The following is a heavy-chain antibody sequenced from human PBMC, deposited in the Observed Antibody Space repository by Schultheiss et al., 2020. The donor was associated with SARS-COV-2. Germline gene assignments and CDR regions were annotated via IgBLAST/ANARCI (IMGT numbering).Heavy chain of an antibody. J-gene: IGHJ6*02. CDR3: AKGRGDYYYYAMDV. Sequence: GGSLRLSCAASGFTFSSYGMHWVRQAPGKGLEWVAVIWYDGSNKYYADSVKGRFTISRDNSKNTLYLQMNSLRAEDTAVYYCAKGRGDYYYYAMDVWGQGTTVTVSS. CDR2: IWYDGSNK. CDR1: GFTFSSYG. V-gene: IGHV3-33*06.